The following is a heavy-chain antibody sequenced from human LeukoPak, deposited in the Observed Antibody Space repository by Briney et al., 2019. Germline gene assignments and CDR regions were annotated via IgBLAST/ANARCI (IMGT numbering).Heavy chain of an antibody. D-gene: IGHD2-15*01. CDR1: GFTLSSYS. CDR3: ARLGYRSGGSCYAGAFDI. Sequence: GSLRLSCAASGFTLSSYSMNWVRQAPGKGLEWVSSISSSSYYIFYADSVEGRFTISRDNAKNSLFLQMNSLRAEDTAVYYCARLGYRSGGSCYAGAFDIWGQGTMVTVSS. V-gene: IGHV3-21*01. J-gene: IGHJ3*02. CDR2: ISSSSYYI.